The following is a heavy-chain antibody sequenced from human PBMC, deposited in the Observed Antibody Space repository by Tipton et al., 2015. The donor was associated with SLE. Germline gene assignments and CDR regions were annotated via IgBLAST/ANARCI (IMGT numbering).Heavy chain of an antibody. CDR1: GFTLSGYP. CDR2: IENGGRT. CDR3: AKQLTVTTGFDY. Sequence: SLRLSCAASGFTLSGYPMYWVRQAPGQGLEYVSSIENGGRTYYSNSVKGRFTISRDNSKNTLYLQMNSLRAEDTAVYYCAKQLTVTTGFDYWGQGTLVTVSS. V-gene: IGHV3-64*01. J-gene: IGHJ4*02. D-gene: IGHD4-17*01.